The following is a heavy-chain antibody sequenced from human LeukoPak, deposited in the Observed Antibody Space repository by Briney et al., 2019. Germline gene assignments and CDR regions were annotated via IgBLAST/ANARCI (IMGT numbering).Heavy chain of an antibody. D-gene: IGHD5-24*01. V-gene: IGHV5-10-1*01. Sequence: GESLKISCKGSGYSFTSYWISWVRQMPGKGLEWMGRIDPSDSYTNYSPSFQGRVTISADKSVSTAYLQWSSLKVSDTAMYYCASLEMATDYWGQGTLVTVSS. J-gene: IGHJ4*02. CDR2: IDPSDSYT. CDR1: GYSFTSYW. CDR3: ASLEMATDY.